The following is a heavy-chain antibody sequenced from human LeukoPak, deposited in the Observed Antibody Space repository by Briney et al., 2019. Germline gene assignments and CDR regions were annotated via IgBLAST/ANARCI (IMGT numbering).Heavy chain of an antibody. Sequence: SETLSLTCTVSGGSISSSSYYWGWIRQPPGKGLEWIGSIYYSGSTYYNPSLKSRVTISVDTSKNQFSLKLSSVTAADTAVYYCARLAQRGYRRNDAFDIWGQGTMVTVSS. CDR1: GGSISSSSYY. V-gene: IGHV4-39*01. D-gene: IGHD3-16*02. CDR3: ARLAQRGYRRNDAFDI. J-gene: IGHJ3*02. CDR2: IYYSGST.